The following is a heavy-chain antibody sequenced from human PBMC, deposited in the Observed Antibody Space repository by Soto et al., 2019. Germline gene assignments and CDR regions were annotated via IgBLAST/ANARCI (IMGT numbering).Heavy chain of an antibody. D-gene: IGHD3-22*01. J-gene: IGHJ4*02. Sequence: QITLKEAGPTLVKVTQTVTLTCTFSGFSLSSTGVGVGWIRQPPGKALEGLALINWNDDKRYNPSLKSRLTITKDTSKNQVVLTMTNMDPVDTATYYCARSGHNSGFFYYDYWGQGTLVTVSS. CDR1: GFSLSSTGVG. V-gene: IGHV2-5*01. CDR3: ARSGHNSGFFYYDY. CDR2: INWNDDK.